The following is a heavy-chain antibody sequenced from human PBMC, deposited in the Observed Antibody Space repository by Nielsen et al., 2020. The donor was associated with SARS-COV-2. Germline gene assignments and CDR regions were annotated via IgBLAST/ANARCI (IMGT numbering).Heavy chain of an antibody. Sequence: SLKISCAASGFTFDDYAMHWVRQAPGKGLEWVSGISWNSGSIGYADSVKGRFTISRDNAKNSLYLQMNSLRAEDTALYYCATFPGGRGYSYGYDYYYGMDVWGQGTTVTVSS. J-gene: IGHJ6*02. D-gene: IGHD5-18*01. CDR3: ATFPGGRGYSYGYDYYYGMDV. CDR2: ISWNSGSI. V-gene: IGHV3-9*01. CDR1: GFTFDDYA.